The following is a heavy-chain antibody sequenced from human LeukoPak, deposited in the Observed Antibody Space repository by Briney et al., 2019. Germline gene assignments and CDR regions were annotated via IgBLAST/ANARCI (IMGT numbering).Heavy chain of an antibody. V-gene: IGHV1-18*01. J-gene: IGHJ1*01. CDR2: ISAYNGNT. CDR1: GYTFTSYG. D-gene: IGHD2-21*02. Sequence: GASVKVSCKASGYTFTSYGISWVRRAPGQGREWMGWISAYNGNTNYAQKLQGRVTMTTDTSTSTAYMELRSLRSDDTAVYYCAVYCGGDCYKYFQHWGQGTLVTVSS. CDR3: AVYCGGDCYKYFQH.